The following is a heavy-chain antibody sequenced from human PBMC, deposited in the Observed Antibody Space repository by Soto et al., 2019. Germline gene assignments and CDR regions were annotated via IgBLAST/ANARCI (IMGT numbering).Heavy chain of an antibody. CDR1: GGSISNTNW. J-gene: IGHJ6*02. CDR3: ARDQGVAAYYYYGMDV. CDR2: IYHSGCT. Sequence: QVQLQESGPGLVKPSGTLSLTCAVSGGSISNTNWWSWVRQPPGKGLEWIGEIYHSGCTNYNPSLKSRVTISVDKSKNQFSLKLSSVTAADTAVYYCARDQGVAAYYYYGMDVWGQGTTVTVSS. D-gene: IGHD3-3*01. V-gene: IGHV4-4*02.